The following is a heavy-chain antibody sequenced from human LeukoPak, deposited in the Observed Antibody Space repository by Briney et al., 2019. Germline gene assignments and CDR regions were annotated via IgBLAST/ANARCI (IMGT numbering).Heavy chain of an antibody. CDR2: IIPIFGTA. CDR3: ARGLRQQLVNWFDP. CDR1: GGTFGSYA. J-gene: IGHJ5*02. D-gene: IGHD6-13*01. Sequence: SVKVSCKASGGTFGSYAISWVRQAPGQGVEWMGGIIPIFGTANYAQKFQGRVTITADESTSTAYMELSSLRSEDTAVYYCARGLRQQLVNWFDPWGQGTLVTVSS. V-gene: IGHV1-69*13.